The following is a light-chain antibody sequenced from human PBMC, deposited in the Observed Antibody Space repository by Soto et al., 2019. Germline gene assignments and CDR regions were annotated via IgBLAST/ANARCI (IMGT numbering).Light chain of an antibody. J-gene: IGKJ2*01. Sequence: EIVVTQSTGTLSLSPGERATLPCRASQSVSSNYLAWYQQKPGQAPRLLIYGASTKAAHLPDRFSGSGSGTDFTLTISRLEPEDLAVHYCQQYSNSHTFRQGTKVDI. CDR3: QQYSNSHT. V-gene: IGKV3-20*01. CDR1: QSVSSNY. CDR2: GAS.